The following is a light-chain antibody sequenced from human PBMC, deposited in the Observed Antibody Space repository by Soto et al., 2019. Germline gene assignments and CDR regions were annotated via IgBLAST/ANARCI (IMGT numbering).Light chain of an antibody. CDR3: HQYSRWPLT. Sequence: EMVMTHSPPTLSVCPEERVTLSCSTSQDVSSKLAWYQQTPGPPPSILIYDASTRATGTPARFSGSGSGTDFTLAVSSLQSEDYALYFCHQYSRWPLTLGGGSQV. CDR2: DAS. CDR1: QDVSSK. J-gene: IGKJ4*01. V-gene: IGKV3D-15*01.